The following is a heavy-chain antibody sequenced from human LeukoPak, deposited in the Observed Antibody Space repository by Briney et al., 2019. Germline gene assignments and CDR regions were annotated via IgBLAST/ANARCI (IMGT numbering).Heavy chain of an antibody. CDR3: ARGYDY. D-gene: IGHD1-26*01. Sequence: PGGSLRLSCAASGFTFSSYSMNWVRQAPGKGLEWVSYISSSSSTIYYADSVKGRFTISRDNAKNSLYLQMNSLRAEDTAVYCCARGYDYWGQGTLVTVSS. CDR2: ISSSSSTI. J-gene: IGHJ4*02. V-gene: IGHV3-48*01. CDR1: GFTFSSYS.